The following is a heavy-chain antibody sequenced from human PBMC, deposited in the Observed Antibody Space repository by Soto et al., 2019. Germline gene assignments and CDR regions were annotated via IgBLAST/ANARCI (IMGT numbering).Heavy chain of an antibody. J-gene: IGHJ6*02. CDR1: GGTFSSYA. V-gene: IGHV1-69*12. CDR2: IIPIFGTA. Sequence: QVQLVQSGAEVKKPGSSVKVSCKASGGTFSSYAISWVRQAPGQGLEWMGGIIPIFGTANYAQKFQGRVTITADESTSTDYMELSSLRSEDTAVYYCASAPRRYYYYGMDVWGQGTTVTVSS. CDR3: ASAPRRYYYYGMDV.